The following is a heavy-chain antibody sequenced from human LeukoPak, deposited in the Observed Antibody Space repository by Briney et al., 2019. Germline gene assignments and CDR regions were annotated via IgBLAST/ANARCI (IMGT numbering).Heavy chain of an antibody. V-gene: IGHV3-23*01. Sequence: GGSLRLSCAASGFTFNNYAMSWVRQAPGKGLEWVSGISGSGGSTYYADSVKGRFTISRDNSKNTLYLQMNSLRAEDTAVFYYAKGPRIEAYYFDYWGQGTLVTVSS. J-gene: IGHJ4*02. D-gene: IGHD6-25*01. CDR2: ISGSGGST. CDR1: GFTFNNYA. CDR3: AKGPRIEAYYFDY.